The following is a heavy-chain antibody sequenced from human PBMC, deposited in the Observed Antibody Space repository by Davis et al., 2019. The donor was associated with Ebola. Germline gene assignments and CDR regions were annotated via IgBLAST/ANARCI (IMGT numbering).Heavy chain of an antibody. CDR2: INPNSGGT. CDR1: GYTFTGYY. D-gene: IGHD4-11*01. V-gene: IGHV1-2*02. CDR3: ARAGGVTNRYYHYYGMDV. Sequence: ASVKVSCKASGYTFTGYYMHWVRQAPGQGLEWMGWINPNSGGTNYAQKFQGRVTMTRDTSISTAYMELSRLRSDDTAVYYCARAGGVTNRYYHYYGMDVWGQGTTVTVSS. J-gene: IGHJ6*02.